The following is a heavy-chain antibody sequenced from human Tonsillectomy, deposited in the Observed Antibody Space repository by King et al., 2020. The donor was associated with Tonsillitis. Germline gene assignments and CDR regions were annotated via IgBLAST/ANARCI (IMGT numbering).Heavy chain of an antibody. CDR2: ISNGGDIT. CDR1: GFTFSNFG. CDR3: AKAVFHNGLYDY. Sequence: VQLVESGGGLVQPGGSLRLSCAASGFTFSNFGISWVRQAPGKGLKWVSDISNGGDITYYADSVKGRFTISRDNSKNTLYLQMHSLRAEDTALYYCAKAVFHNGLYDYWGQGTRVTVSS. J-gene: IGHJ4*02. D-gene: IGHD2-8*01. V-gene: IGHV3-23*04.